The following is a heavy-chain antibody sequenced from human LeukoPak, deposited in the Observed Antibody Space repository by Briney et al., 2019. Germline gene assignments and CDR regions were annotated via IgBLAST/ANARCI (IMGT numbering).Heavy chain of an antibody. J-gene: IGHJ4*02. CDR1: GFTFSSYE. Sequence: GGSLRLSCAASGFTFSSYEMNWVRQAPGKGLEWVSAISGSGGSTYYADSVRGRFTISRDNSKNTLYLQMNSLRAEDTAVYYCAKVALLWFGELIDYWGQGTLVTVSS. CDR2: ISGSGGST. D-gene: IGHD3-10*01. CDR3: AKVALLWFGELIDY. V-gene: IGHV3-23*01.